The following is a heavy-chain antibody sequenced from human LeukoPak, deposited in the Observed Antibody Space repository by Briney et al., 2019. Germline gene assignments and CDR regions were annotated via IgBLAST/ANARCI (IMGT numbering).Heavy chain of an antibody. D-gene: IGHD6-13*01. J-gene: IGHJ4*02. V-gene: IGHV3-9*01. Sequence: GGSLRLSCAASGFTFDDYAMHWVRQAPGKGLEWVSGISWNSGSIGYADSVKGRFTISRDNAKNSLYLQMNSLRVEDTALYYCAKDMTYSSSWTAIDYWGQGTLVTVSS. CDR1: GFTFDDYA. CDR2: ISWNSGSI. CDR3: AKDMTYSSSWTAIDY.